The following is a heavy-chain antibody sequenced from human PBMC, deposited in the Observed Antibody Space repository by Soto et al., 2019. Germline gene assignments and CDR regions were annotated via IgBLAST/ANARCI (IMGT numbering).Heavy chain of an antibody. V-gene: IGHV3-74*01. CDR3: ARGPRVSSTGTGAH. CDR2: ISDDGSTA. CDR1: GFTFSAYW. J-gene: IGHJ4*02. Sequence: GGSLRLSCSVSGFTFSAYWMHWVRQVPGKGLTWVSRISDDGSTATYADSVKGRFVISRDNAKNSLYLEMNTLRADDSGLYYCARGPRVSSTGTGAHWGRGTLVTSPQ. D-gene: IGHD1-1*01.